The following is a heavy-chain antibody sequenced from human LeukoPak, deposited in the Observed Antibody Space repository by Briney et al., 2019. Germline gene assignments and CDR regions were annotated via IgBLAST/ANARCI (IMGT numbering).Heavy chain of an antibody. V-gene: IGHV3-33*01. Sequence: GRSLRLSCAASGFTFSSYGMHWVRQAPGKGLEWVAVIWYDGSNKYYADSVKGRFTISRDNSKNTLYLQMNSLRAEDTAVYYCARGSISSWSQFDYWGQGTLVTVSS. CDR3: ARGSISSWSQFDY. D-gene: IGHD6-13*01. CDR1: GFTFSSYG. J-gene: IGHJ4*02. CDR2: IWYDGSNK.